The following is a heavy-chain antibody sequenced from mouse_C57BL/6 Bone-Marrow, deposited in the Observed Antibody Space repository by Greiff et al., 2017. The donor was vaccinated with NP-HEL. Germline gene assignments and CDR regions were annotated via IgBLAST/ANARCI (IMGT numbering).Heavy chain of an antibody. J-gene: IGHJ3*01. D-gene: IGHD2-4*01. Sequence: QVQLQQSGAELVRPGASVTLSCKASGYTFTDYEMHWVKQTPVHGLEWIGAIDPETGGTAYNQKFKGKAILTADKSSSTAYMELRSLTSEDSAVYYCTRGYDYPFAYWGQGTLVTVSA. V-gene: IGHV1-15*01. CDR1: GYTFTDYE. CDR2: IDPETGGT. CDR3: TRGYDYPFAY.